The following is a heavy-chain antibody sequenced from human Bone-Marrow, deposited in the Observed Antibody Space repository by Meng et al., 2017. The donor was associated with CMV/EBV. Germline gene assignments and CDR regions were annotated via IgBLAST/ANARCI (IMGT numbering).Heavy chain of an antibody. Sequence: GGSLRLSCAASGFTFSNAWMSLVRQAPGKGLEWVSYISSSGSTIYYADSVKGRFTISRDNAKNSLYLQLNSLRAEDTAVYYCARVQGSFDIWGQGKMVTVSS. CDR3: ARVQGSFDI. J-gene: IGHJ3*02. CDR2: ISSSGSTI. V-gene: IGHV3-11*01. CDR1: GFTFSNAW.